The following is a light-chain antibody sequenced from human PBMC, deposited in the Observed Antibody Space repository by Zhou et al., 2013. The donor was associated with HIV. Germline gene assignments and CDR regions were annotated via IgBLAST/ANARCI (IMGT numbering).Light chain of an antibody. V-gene: IGKV3-20*01. CDR1: QSVSSSY. CDR2: GAS. J-gene: IGKJ1*01. Sequence: IVLTQSPGTLSLSPGERATLSCRASQSVSSSYLAWYQQKPGQAPRLLIYGASSRATGIPDRFSGSGSGTDFTLTISRLEPEDFAVYYCQQYGTTF. CDR3: QQYGTT.